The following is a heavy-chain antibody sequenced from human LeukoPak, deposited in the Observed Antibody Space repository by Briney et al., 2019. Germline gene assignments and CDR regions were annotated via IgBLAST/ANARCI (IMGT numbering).Heavy chain of an antibody. CDR1: GFTFSSNA. V-gene: IGHV3-30*18. D-gene: IGHD3/OR15-3a*01. CDR3: AKDFQGRWTIDY. Sequence: GGSLRLSCAASGFTFSSNAIHWVRQAPGKGLEWVAMILSDGNNDYYAGSVKGRFTISRDNSKNTLYLQMNSLRPEDTAVYYCAKDFQGRWTIDYWGQGTLVTVSP. CDR2: ILSDGNND. J-gene: IGHJ4*02.